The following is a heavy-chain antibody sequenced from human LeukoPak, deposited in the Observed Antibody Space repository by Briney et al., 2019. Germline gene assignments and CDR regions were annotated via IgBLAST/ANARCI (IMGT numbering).Heavy chain of an antibody. CDR1: GFTFSSYS. J-gene: IGHJ3*02. D-gene: IGHD3-10*01. V-gene: IGHV3-48*01. CDR2: ISSSSSTI. Sequence: GGSLRLSCAASGFTFSSYSMNWVRQAPGKGLEWVSYISSSSSTIYYADSVKGRLTISRDNSKNTLYLQMNSLRAEDTAVYYCAKALAYGSGSYYGFDAFDIWGQGTMVTVSS. CDR3: AKALAYGSGSYYGFDAFDI.